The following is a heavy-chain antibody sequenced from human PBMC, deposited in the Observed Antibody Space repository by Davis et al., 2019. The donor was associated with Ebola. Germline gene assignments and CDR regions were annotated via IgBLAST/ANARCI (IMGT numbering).Heavy chain of an antibody. D-gene: IGHD6-13*01. CDR1: GFTFSTCG. CDR3: GKETPDSSWYTVDY. Sequence: PGGSLRLSCAVSGFTFSTCGLSWVRQAPGKGLEWVSAISGRSGRTYFADSVKGRFTISRDDSKNTLYLEMNSLRADDTAVYYCGKETPDSSWYTVDYWGQGTLVTVSS. J-gene: IGHJ4*02. CDR2: ISGRSGRT. V-gene: IGHV3-23*01.